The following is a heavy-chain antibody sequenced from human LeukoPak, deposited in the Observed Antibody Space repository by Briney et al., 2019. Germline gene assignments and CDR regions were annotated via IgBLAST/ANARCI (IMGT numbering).Heavy chain of an antibody. Sequence: PGGSLRLSCAASGFTFSSYAMSWVRQAPGKGLEWVSAISGSGGSTYYADSVKGRFTISRDNARNLVYLEMHSLRAEDTALYYCALGWYAIDYWGQGTLVTVSS. D-gene: IGHD6-19*01. CDR3: ALGWYAIDY. CDR1: GFTFSSYA. CDR2: ISGSGGST. V-gene: IGHV3-23*01. J-gene: IGHJ4*02.